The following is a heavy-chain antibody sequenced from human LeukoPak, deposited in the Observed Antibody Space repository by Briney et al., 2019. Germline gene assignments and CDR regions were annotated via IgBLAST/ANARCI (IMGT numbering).Heavy chain of an antibody. Sequence: GGSLRLSCAASGFTFSSYGMSWVRQAPGKGLEWVSAISGSGGSTYYADSVKGRFTISRDNSKNTLYLQMNSLRAEDTAVYYCASPKEILGSCRYYFDYWGQGTLVTVSS. D-gene: IGHD1-26*01. J-gene: IGHJ4*02. V-gene: IGHV3-23*01. CDR1: GFTFSSYG. CDR2: ISGSGGST. CDR3: ASPKEILGSCRYYFDY.